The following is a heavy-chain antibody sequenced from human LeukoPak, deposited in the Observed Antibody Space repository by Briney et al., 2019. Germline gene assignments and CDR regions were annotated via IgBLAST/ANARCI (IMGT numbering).Heavy chain of an antibody. CDR1: GIDFKVYE. CDR3: ARERRGYGYGTLDP. J-gene: IGHJ5*02. CDR2: ISDNGLRT. D-gene: IGHD5-12*01. Sequence: GGSLRLSCVASGIDFKVYEMHWVRQSPGRGLEWVALISDNGLRTNYAESLKGRFIVSRDNSKNTMDLQMNDLRVEDTGVYFCARERRGYGYGTLDPWGQGTLVTVSS. V-gene: IGHV3-30*04.